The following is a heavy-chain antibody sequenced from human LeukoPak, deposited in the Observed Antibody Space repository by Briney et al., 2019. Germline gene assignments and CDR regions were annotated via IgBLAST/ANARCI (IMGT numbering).Heavy chain of an antibody. CDR3: TTDRYCSSPSCYWYQWDYFDY. CDR1: GFTFSNAW. J-gene: IGHJ4*02. D-gene: IGHD2-2*01. V-gene: IGHV3-15*01. Sequence: GGSLRLSCAASGFTFSNAWMSWVRQAPGKGLEWVGRIKSKTDGGTTDYAAPVKGRFTISRDDSKNTLYLQMNSLKTEDTAVYYCTTDRYCSSPSCYWYQWDYFDYWGQGTLVTVSS. CDR2: IKSKTDGGTT.